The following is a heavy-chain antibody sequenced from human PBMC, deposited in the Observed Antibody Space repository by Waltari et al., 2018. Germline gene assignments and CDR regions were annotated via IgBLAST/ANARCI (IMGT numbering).Heavy chain of an antibody. Sequence: EVQMLESGGGLVQRGGSLRLSYEVSGFMFDGYARSWVRQAPGKGLQWVSAITPSGRDTYYTDSVKGRFTISRDNSKNTMFLQMNSLTDDDTAIYHCVKDPYGSGSLFWGQGTPVTVSS. CDR2: ITPSGRDT. CDR3: VKDPYGSGSLF. V-gene: IGHV3-23*01. D-gene: IGHD3-10*01. CDR1: GFMFDGYA. J-gene: IGHJ4*02.